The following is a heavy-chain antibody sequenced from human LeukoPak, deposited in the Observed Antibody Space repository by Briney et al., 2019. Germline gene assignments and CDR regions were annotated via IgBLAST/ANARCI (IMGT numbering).Heavy chain of an antibody. D-gene: IGHD3-10*01. CDR3: ARVVTMVRGVITNYYYYYMDV. Sequence: SETLSLTCAVYGGSFSGYYWSWIRQPPGKGLEWIGEINHSGSTNYNPSLKSRVTISVDTSKNQFSLKLSSVTAADTAVYYCARVVTMVRGVITNYYYYYMDVWGKGTTVTVSS. J-gene: IGHJ6*03. V-gene: IGHV4-34*01. CDR2: INHSGST. CDR1: GGSFSGYY.